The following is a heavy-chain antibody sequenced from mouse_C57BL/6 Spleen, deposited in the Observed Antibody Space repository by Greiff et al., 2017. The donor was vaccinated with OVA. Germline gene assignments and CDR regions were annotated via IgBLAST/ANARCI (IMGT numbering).Heavy chain of an antibody. CDR1: GYTFTSYW. Sequence: QVQLQQPGAELVKPGASVKLSCKASGYTFTSYWMHWVKQRPGQGLEWIGMIHPNSGSTNYNEKFKSKATLTVDKSSSTAYMQLSSLTSEDSAVYYCARGDYGSSSDWYFDVWGTGTTVTVSS. CDR3: ARGDYGSSSDWYFDV. D-gene: IGHD1-1*01. V-gene: IGHV1-64*01. CDR2: IHPNSGST. J-gene: IGHJ1*03.